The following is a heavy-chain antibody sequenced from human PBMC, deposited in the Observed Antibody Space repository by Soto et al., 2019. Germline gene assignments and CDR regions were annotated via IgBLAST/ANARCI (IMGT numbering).Heavy chain of an antibody. CDR1: GYSFTSYW. J-gene: IGHJ6*02. CDR2: IYPGDSDT. V-gene: IGHV5-51*01. Sequence: GESLKISCKGSGYSFTSYWINWVRQMPGKGLEWMGIIYPGDSDTRYSPSFQGQVTISADKSINTAYLQWRSLKASDTAVYYCARHRGSPGSYFGMDVWGQGTTVTVSS. D-gene: IGHD5-12*01. CDR3: ARHRGSPGSYFGMDV.